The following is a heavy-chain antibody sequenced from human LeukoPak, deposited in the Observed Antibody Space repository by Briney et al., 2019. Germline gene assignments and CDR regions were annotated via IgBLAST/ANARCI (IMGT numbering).Heavy chain of an antibody. V-gene: IGHV3-53*01. CDR3: ARSLRVRGVPDYMDV. CDR1: GFTVSSNY. Sequence: GGSLRLSCAAFGFTVSSNYMTWVRQAPGKGLEWVSVIHKSAITYYADIVKGRFTISRDNSKNIVFLQMNSLRAEDTAVYYCARSLRVRGVPDYMDVWGRGTTVTISS. J-gene: IGHJ6*03. CDR2: IHKSAIT. D-gene: IGHD3-10*01.